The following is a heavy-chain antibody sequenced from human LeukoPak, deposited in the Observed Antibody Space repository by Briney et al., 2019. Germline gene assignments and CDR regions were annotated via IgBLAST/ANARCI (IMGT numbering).Heavy chain of an antibody. V-gene: IGHV4-34*01. D-gene: IGHD1-26*01. CDR1: GGSFSDYY. Sequence: SETLSLTCAVYGGSFSDYYWTWIRQSPGKGLEWIGEINHSGRTNYNPSLESRVTISLDTSKNQFSLKLNSVTGADTAVYYCAKYGPGSGSYSTSWYFLQWGQGTLVTVSS. CDR2: INHSGRT. J-gene: IGHJ4*02. CDR3: AKYGPGSGSYSTSWYFLQ.